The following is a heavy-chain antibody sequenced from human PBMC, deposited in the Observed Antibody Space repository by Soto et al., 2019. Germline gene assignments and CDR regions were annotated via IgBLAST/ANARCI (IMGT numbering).Heavy chain of an antibody. Sequence: SVKVSCKASGGTFSSYAISWVRQAPGQGLEWMGGIIPIFGTANYAQKFQGRVTITADESTSTAYMELSSLRSEDTAVYYCARGMVTVNYYYYCMDVWGQGTTVTVSS. V-gene: IGHV1-69*13. CDR2: IIPIFGTA. CDR1: GGTFSSYA. J-gene: IGHJ6*02. CDR3: ARGMVTVNYYYYCMDV. D-gene: IGHD5-18*01.